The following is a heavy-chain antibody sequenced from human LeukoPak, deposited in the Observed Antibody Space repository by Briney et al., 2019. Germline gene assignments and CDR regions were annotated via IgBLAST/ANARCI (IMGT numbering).Heavy chain of an antibody. V-gene: IGHV4-34*11. CDR1: GGSFSGYY. J-gene: IGHJ6*02. CDR2: IYYSGSA. CDR3: ARGWDTGYGYYGMDV. D-gene: IGHD5-18*01. Sequence: SETLSLTCAVYGGSFSGYYWTWIRQPPGKGLEWIGLIYYSGSANYNPSLKSRVTISVDTSTNQISLKLSSVTAADTAVYYCARGWDTGYGYYGMDVWGQGTAVTVSS.